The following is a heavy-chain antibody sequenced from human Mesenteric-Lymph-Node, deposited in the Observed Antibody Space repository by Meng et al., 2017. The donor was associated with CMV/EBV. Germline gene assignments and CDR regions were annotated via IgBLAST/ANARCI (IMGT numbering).Heavy chain of an antibody. V-gene: IGHV3-48*04. CDR1: GFTFSSYS. J-gene: IGHJ5*02. CDR3: TNSVGQWLNWFAP. CDR2: ISSSRSTI. Sequence: GESLKISCAASGFTFSSYSMNWVRQAPGKGLEWVSYISSSRSTIYYADSVKGRFTISRDNAKNSLYLQMENLRAEDSALYYCTNSVGQWLNWFAPWGQGTQVTVSS. D-gene: IGHD6-19*01.